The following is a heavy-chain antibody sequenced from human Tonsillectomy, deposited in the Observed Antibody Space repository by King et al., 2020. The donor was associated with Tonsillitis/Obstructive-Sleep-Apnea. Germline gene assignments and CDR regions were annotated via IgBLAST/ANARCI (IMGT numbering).Heavy chain of an antibody. V-gene: IGHV4-59*01. J-gene: IGHJ4*02. CDR3: ARDYCNSTTCFAFDY. CDR2: IHFTGNT. CDR1: GGSISGYY. D-gene: IGHD2/OR15-2a*01. Sequence: QLQESGPGLVKPSETLSLTCTVSGGSISGYYWSWIRQPPGKGLEWIGYIHFTGNTNYNPSSKIRITMSKDTSKTQFSLRLSSVTAADTAVYYCARDYCNSTTCFAFDYWGQGTLVTVSS.